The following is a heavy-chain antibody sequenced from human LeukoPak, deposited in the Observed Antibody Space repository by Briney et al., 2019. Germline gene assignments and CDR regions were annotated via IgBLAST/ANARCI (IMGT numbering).Heavy chain of an antibody. D-gene: IGHD3-22*01. CDR3: ARAGNFDSGGYYYGIDY. CDR2: IWYDGSNK. CDR1: GFTLSSYG. V-gene: IGHV3-33*01. J-gene: IGHJ4*02. Sequence: GGSLRLSCAASGFTLSSYGLHWVRQAPGKGLEWVAVIWYDGSNKYYADSVKGRFTISRDDSKNTLYLQMNSLRAEDTAVYYCARAGNFDSGGYYYGIDYWGQGTLVTVSS.